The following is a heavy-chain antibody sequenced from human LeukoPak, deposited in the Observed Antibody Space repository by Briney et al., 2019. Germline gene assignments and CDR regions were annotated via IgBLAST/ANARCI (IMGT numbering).Heavy chain of an antibody. D-gene: IGHD3-10*01. J-gene: IGHJ4*02. CDR2: ISGYNGTT. Sequence: GASVKVSCKASGYTFTNYGISWVRQAPGQGLEWMGWISGYNGTTDYSQKLQGRVTMTTDTSTSTAHMELRSLTSDDTAVYYCARDIGVSQFDSWGQGTLVTVSS. V-gene: IGHV1-18*01. CDR1: GYTFTNYG. CDR3: ARDIGVSQFDS.